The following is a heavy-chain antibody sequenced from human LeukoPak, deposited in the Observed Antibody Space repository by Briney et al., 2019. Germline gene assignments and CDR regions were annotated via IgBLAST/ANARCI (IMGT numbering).Heavy chain of an antibody. D-gene: IGHD3-16*01. J-gene: IGHJ1*01. CDR2: ISGSGGST. V-gene: IGHV3-23*01. Sequence: GGSLRLSCAASGFTFSSYAMSWVRQAPGKGLEWVSAISGSGGSTYYADSVKGRFTISRDNSKNTLYLQMNSLRGEDTAVYYCAKDDAWGRYKDWGQGTLVTVSS. CDR1: GFTFSSYA. CDR3: AKDDAWGRYKD.